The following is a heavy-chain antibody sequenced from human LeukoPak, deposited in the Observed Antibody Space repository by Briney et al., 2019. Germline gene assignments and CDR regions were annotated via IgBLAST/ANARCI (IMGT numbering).Heavy chain of an antibody. V-gene: IGHV4-34*01. J-gene: IGHJ4*02. D-gene: IGHD4-17*01. CDR1: GGSFSGYY. CDR2: INHSGST. Sequence: PSETLSLTCAVYGGSFSGYYWSWIRQPPGKGLEWIGEINHSGSTNYNPSLKSRVTISVDTSRNQFSLKLNSVTAADTAVYYCARDSYGDANFDTWGQGTLVTVSS. CDR3: ARDSYGDANFDT.